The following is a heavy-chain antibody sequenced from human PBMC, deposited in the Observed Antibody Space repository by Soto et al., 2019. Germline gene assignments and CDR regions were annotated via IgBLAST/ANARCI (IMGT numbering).Heavy chain of an antibody. CDR3: VGGRGRLVGFDY. CDR1: GGSFSDYY. J-gene: IGHJ4*02. CDR2: INYSGTT. V-gene: IGHV4-34*01. Sequence: QVQLEQWGPGLLKPSETLSLTCAVNGGSFSDYYWSWIRQSPGKGLEWIAEINYSGTTNYSPSLKRRVTMSVDTSKKQLSLKLSSVAAADTAVYFCVGGRGRLVGFDYWGQGTLVTVSS. D-gene: IGHD1-26*01.